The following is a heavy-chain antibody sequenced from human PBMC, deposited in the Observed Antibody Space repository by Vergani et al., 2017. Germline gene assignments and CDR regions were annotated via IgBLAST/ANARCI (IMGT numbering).Heavy chain of an antibody. CDR3: ARETGGGSLDY. D-gene: IGHD2-15*01. CDR2: IYYSGST. V-gene: IGHV4-59*01. CDR1: GGSISSYY. J-gene: IGHJ4*02. Sequence: QVQLQQWGAGLLKPSETLSLTCAVYGGSISSYYWSWIRQPPGKGLEWIGYIYYSGSTKYNPSLKSRVTISVDTSKNQFSLKLSSVTAADTAVYYCARETGGGSLDYWGQGTLVTVSS.